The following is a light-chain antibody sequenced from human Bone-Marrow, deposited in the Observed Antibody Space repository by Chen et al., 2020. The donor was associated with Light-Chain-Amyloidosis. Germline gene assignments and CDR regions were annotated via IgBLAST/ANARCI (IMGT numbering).Light chain of an antibody. V-gene: IGKV1-5*03. CDR2: KAS. J-gene: IGKJ2*01. CDR3: QQYDGYPYT. Sequence: DIQMTQSPSTLSASVGDRVTITCRASQRISRWLAWYQQKPGKAPKLLIYKASGVESGVPSRFSGSGSGTAFTLTIDSLQPDDFATYYCQQYDGYPYTFGQGTKLEI. CDR1: QRISRW.